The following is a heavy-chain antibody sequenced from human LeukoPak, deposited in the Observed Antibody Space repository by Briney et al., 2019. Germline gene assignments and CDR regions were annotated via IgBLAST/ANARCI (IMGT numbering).Heavy chain of an antibody. Sequence: GGSLRLSGAASGFTCSSNSMNWVRHAPGKGLEWVSSISSGSYIYYADSVKGRFTISRDNAKNSLYLQMNSLRAEDTAVYYCLPCCGSGRWGYYFDCWGQGTLVTVSS. V-gene: IGHV3-21*01. CDR3: LPCCGSGRWGYYFDC. CDR1: GFTCSSNS. J-gene: IGHJ4*02. D-gene: IGHD3-10*01. CDR2: ISSGSYI.